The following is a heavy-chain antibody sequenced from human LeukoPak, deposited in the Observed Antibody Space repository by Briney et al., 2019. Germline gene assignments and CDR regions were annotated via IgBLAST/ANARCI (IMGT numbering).Heavy chain of an antibody. D-gene: IGHD5-18*01. Sequence: SETLSLTCAVSGDSFSSHYWTWIRQSPGTGLEWIGYISHIGRTNYNPSLKSRVTISVDTSKNQFSLKLSSVAAADTAVYYCARRRYGYPGFFDYWGQGTLVTVSS. J-gene: IGHJ4*02. CDR3: ARRRYGYPGFFDY. CDR1: GDSFSSHY. CDR2: ISHIGRT. V-gene: IGHV4-59*08.